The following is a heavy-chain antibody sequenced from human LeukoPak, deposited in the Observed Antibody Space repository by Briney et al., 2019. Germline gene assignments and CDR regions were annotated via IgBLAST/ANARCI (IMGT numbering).Heavy chain of an antibody. D-gene: IGHD3-10*02. CDR3: AELGITMIGGV. Sequence: GGSLRLSCAASGFTFNNYIMNWVRQAPGKGLEWVSYISSSGSTIYYADSVKGRFTISRDNAKNSLYLQMNSLRAEDTAVYYCAELGITMIGGVWGKGTTVTISS. CDR1: GFTFNNYI. V-gene: IGHV3-48*04. CDR2: ISSSGSTI. J-gene: IGHJ6*04.